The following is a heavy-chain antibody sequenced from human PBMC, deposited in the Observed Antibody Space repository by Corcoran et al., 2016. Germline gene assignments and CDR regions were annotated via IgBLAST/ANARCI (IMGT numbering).Heavy chain of an antibody. CDR1: GGTFSSYA. CDR3: ARADYYGSGSYRGGQVLDY. J-gene: IGHJ4*02. CDR2: IIPIFGTA. V-gene: IGHV1-69*06. Sequence: QVQLVQSGAEVKKPGSSVKVSCKASGGTFSSYAISWVRQAPGQGLEWMGGIIPIFGTANYAQKFQGRVTITADKSTSTAYMELSSLRSEDTAVYYWARADYYGSGSYRGGQVLDYWGQGTLVTVSS. D-gene: IGHD3-10*01.